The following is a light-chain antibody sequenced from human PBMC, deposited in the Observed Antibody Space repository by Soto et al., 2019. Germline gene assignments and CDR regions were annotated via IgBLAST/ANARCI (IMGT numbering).Light chain of an antibody. V-gene: IGLV2-8*01. CDR3: SSYGGSNNLI. CDR2: DVS. J-gene: IGLJ2*01. Sequence: QSVLTQPPSASGSPGQSVTISCTGTSSDVGGYNYVSWYQQHPGKAPKLMIYDVSERPSGVPDRFSGSKSGNTASLTVSGLQAEDEADYYCSSYGGSNNLIFGGGTKL. CDR1: SSDVGGYNY.